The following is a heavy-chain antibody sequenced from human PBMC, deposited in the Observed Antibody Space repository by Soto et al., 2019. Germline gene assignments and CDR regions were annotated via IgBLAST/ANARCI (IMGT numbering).Heavy chain of an antibody. J-gene: IGHJ4*02. CDR3: ARGKEWEQPSNHYYFDY. Sequence: QVQLVQSGAEVKTPGSSVRVSCKTAGRTFLISAIAWVRQAPGQGLEWMGGIIPILGTKHIAQKFQGRVNFTADRSTSTAYMDLSSLRSEDTATYFCARGKEWEQPSNHYYFDYWGQGSQVIVSS. D-gene: IGHD1-26*01. CDR2: IIPILGTK. V-gene: IGHV1-69*06. CDR1: GRTFLISA.